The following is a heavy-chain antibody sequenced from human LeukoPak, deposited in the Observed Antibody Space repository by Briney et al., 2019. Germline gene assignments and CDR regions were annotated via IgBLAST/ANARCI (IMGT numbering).Heavy chain of an antibody. J-gene: IGHJ5*02. D-gene: IGHD6-19*01. Sequence: GVSLRRSCAASGLTGSSNYMNWVRQAPGKGLEWVSVIYSDGTTYYADSVKGRFIICRDNSKNTLYLQMNSVRAEDTAVYYCAREGSSGWYEFWFDPWGQGTLVTVSS. CDR1: GLTGSSNY. CDR2: IYSDGTT. CDR3: AREGSSGWYEFWFDP. V-gene: IGHV3-66*01.